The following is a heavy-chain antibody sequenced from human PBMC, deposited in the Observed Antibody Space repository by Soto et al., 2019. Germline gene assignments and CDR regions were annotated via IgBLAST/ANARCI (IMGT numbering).Heavy chain of an antibody. J-gene: IGHJ5*02. V-gene: IGHV4-61*01. CDR3: ARDSHSPWNSVRGWFDP. Sequence: PSETLSLTSTVPGGSGSGDSYYWSWIRQPPGKGLEWIGFVYYSGSTKYNPSLKGRVTILVDRSKNQFSLELSSVTAVDTAVYYCARDSHSPWNSVRGWFDPWGQGTLVTVSS. D-gene: IGHD1-1*01. CDR2: VYYSGST. CDR1: GGSGSGDSYY.